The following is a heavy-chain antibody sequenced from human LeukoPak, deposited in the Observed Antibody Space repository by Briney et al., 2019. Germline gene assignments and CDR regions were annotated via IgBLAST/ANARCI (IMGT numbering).Heavy chain of an antibody. CDR1: GFTFSSYE. CDR2: ISTSGSTI. V-gene: IGHV3-48*03. J-gene: IGHJ4*02. D-gene: IGHD3-22*01. Sequence: GGSLRLSCAVSGFTFSSYEMNWVRQAPGKGLEWISYISTSGSTIYYADSVKGRFTISRDNAKNSPYLQMNSLRAEDTAVYYCARNTYYYDSSVYYHYYFDYWGQGTLVTVSS. CDR3: ARNTYYYDSSVYYHYYFDY.